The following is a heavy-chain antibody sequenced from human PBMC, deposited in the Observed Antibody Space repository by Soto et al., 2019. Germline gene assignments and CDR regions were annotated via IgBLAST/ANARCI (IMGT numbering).Heavy chain of an antibody. J-gene: IGHJ6*02. CDR1: GGSISSSNW. D-gene: IGHD1-7*01. CDR2: IYHSGST. Sequence: SETLSLSCAVSGGSISSSNWWSLVRQPPGKGLEWIGEIYHSGSTNYNPSPKSRVTISVDKSKNQFSLKLSSVTAADTAVYYCARDLTLELPGYYYYGMDVWGQGTTVTVSS. V-gene: IGHV4-4*02. CDR3: ARDLTLELPGYYYYGMDV.